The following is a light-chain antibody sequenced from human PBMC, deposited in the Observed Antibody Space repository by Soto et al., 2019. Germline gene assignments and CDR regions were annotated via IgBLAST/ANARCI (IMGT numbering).Light chain of an antibody. Sequence: QSALTQPASVSGSPGQSITISCTGTSSDVGSYNLVSWYQQHPGKAPKLMIYEVSKRPSGVSNRFSGSKSGNTASLTISGLQAEDEAEYYGCSYAGSSPLVFGGGTKLTVL. CDR1: SSDVGSYNL. V-gene: IGLV2-23*02. CDR2: EVS. J-gene: IGLJ3*02. CDR3: CSYAGSSPLV.